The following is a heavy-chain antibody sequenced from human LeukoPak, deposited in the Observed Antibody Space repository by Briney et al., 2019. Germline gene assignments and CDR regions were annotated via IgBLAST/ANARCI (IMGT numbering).Heavy chain of an antibody. CDR3: ARAGTTSAYYYMDV. J-gene: IGHJ6*03. CDR1: GFTFSSYW. CDR2: ISSSSSYI. D-gene: IGHD1-1*01. V-gene: IGHV3-21*01. Sequence: PGGSLRLSCAASGFTFSSYWMNWVRQAPGKGLEWVSSISSSSSYIYYEDSVKGRFTISRDNAKNSLYLQMNSLRAEDTAVYYCARAGTTSAYYYMDVWGKGTTVTVSS.